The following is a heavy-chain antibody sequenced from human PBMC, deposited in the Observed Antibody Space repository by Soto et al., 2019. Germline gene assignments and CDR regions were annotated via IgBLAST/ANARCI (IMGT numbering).Heavy chain of an antibody. CDR1: EYSFTTYW. V-gene: IGHV5-51*01. J-gene: IGHJ4*02. CDR3: ANVNYYDSSGGYYFDY. D-gene: IGHD3-22*01. CDR2: IYPGDSDT. Sequence: GESLKISCKGSEYSFTTYWIAWVRQMPGKGLEWMGIIYPGDSDTRYSPSFQGQVTISADKSISTAYLQWNSLKASDTAMYFCANVNYYDSSGGYYFDYWGKGTLVAVSS.